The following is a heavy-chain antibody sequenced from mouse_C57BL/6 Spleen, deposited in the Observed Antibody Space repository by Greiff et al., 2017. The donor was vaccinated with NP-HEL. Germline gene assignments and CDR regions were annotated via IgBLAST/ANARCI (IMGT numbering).Heavy chain of an antibody. CDR3: AREGDYYGSSYDY. Sequence: VQLQQSDAELVKPGASVKISCKVSGYTFTDHTIHWMKQRPEQGLEWIGYIYPRDGSTKYNEKFKGKATLTADKSSSTAYMQLNSLTSEDSAVYLCAREGDYYGSSYDYWGQGTTLTVSS. J-gene: IGHJ2*01. D-gene: IGHD1-1*01. CDR1: GYTFTDHT. CDR2: IYPRDGST. V-gene: IGHV1-78*01.